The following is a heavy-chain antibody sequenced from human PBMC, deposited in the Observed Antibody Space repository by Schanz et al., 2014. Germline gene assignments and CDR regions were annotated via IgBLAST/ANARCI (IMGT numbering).Heavy chain of an antibody. CDR1: GFTFSSYA. CDR2: MSWNAGSL. CDR3: ARGVRIDY. D-gene: IGHD3-3*01. Sequence: DLEESGGGLVQPGGSLRLSCAGSGFTFSSYAMSWVRQAPGKGLEWVSGMSWNAGSLGYGDSVKGRFTISRDNAKNSLYLQMNSLTAEDTAVYYCARGVRIDYWGQGTLVTVSS. J-gene: IGHJ4*02. V-gene: IGHV3-9*01.